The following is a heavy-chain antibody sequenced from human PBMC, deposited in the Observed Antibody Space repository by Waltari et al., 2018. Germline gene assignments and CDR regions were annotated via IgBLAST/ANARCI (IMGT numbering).Heavy chain of an antibody. J-gene: IGHJ4*02. Sequence: QVQLVQSGAEVKKPGASVKVSCKASGYAFTSYDINWVRQATGQGLEWMGWRKPNSGNTGYAQKYQGRVTMTRNTSISTDDMELSSLRSEDTAVYYCARWDYYDSSGCYHYWGQGTLVTVSS. V-gene: IGHV1-8*01. D-gene: IGHD3-22*01. CDR3: ARWDYYDSSGCYHY. CDR1: GYAFTSYD. CDR2: RKPNSGNT.